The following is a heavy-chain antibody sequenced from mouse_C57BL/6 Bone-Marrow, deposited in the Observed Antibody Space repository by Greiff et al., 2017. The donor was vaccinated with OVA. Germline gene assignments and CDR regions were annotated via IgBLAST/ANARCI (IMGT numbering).Heavy chain of an antibody. CDR1: GFTFSDYY. V-gene: IGHV5-12*01. CDR2: ISNGGGST. D-gene: IGHD1-1*01. J-gene: IGHJ1*03. Sequence: EVQVVESGGGLVQPGGSLKLSCAASGFTFSDYYMYWVRQTPEKRLEWVAYISNGGGSTYYPDTVKGRFTISRDNAKNTLYLQMRRLKSEDTAMYYCARHGGPYGSSYDWYFDVWGTGTTVTVSS. CDR3: ARHGGPYGSSYDWYFDV.